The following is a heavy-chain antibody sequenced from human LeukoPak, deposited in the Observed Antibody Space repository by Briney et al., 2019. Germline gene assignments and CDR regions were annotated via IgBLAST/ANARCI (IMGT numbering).Heavy chain of an antibody. CDR2: IIPIFGTA. CDR3: ARDQSSVWEYSGSQNLDP. Sequence: GASVKVSCKASGGSFSSYAISLVRQAPGQGLEWMGRIIPIFGTANYAQKFQGRVTITTDESTSTAYMELSSLRSEDTAVYYCARDQSSVWEYSGSQNLDPWGQGTLVTVSS. D-gene: IGHD1-26*01. J-gene: IGHJ5*02. V-gene: IGHV1-69*05. CDR1: GGSFSSYA.